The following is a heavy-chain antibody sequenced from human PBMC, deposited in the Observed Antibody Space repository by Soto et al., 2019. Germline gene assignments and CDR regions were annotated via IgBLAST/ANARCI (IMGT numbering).Heavy chain of an antibody. CDR1: GFTFSSAW. CDR3: TTVTD. J-gene: IGHJ4*02. Sequence: PGGSLRLSCAASGFTFSSAWMNWVPQAPGKGLEWVGSIKTKTDGGTINYAAPVKGRFTISRDDSKNTLYLQMNSLKPEVTAVYYCTTVTDWGQGTLVTVSS. V-gene: IGHV3-15*07. CDR2: IKTKTDGGTI.